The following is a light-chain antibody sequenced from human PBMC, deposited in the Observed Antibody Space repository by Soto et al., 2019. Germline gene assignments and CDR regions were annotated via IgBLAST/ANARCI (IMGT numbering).Light chain of an antibody. CDR1: TSNVGGYNY. CDR2: DVN. CDR3: CSYAGRYTWV. Sequence: QSALTQPRSVSASPGQSVTISCTGTTSNVGGYNYVSWYQLHPGKAPKLMIYDVNKRPSGVPDRFSGSKSVYTASLTISGLQAEDEADYYCCSYAGRYTWVFGGGTKVTVL. J-gene: IGLJ3*02. V-gene: IGLV2-11*01.